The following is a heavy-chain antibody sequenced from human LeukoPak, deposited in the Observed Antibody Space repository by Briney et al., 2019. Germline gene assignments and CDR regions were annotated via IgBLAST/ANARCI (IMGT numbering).Heavy chain of an antibody. V-gene: IGHV3-21*01. CDR2: ISSSSSYI. CDR3: ARDLYGICGDNGRDITNDY. D-gene: IGHD4-23*01. J-gene: IGHJ4*02. CDR1: GFTFSSYS. Sequence: GGSLRLSCAASGFTFSSYSMNWVRQAPGKGLEWVSSISSSSSYIYYADSVKGRFTISRDNAKNSLYLQMNSLRAEDTAVYYCARDLYGICGDNGRDITNDYWGQGTLVTVSS.